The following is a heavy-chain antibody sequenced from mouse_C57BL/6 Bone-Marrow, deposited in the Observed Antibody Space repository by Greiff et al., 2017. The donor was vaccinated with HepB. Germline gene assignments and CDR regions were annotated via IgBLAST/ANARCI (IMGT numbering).Heavy chain of an antibody. J-gene: IGHJ3*01. CDR2: ISSGGSYT. CDR1: GFTFSSYG. Sequence: EVKLMESGGDLVKPGGSLKLSCAASGFTFSSYGMSWVRQTPDKRLEWVATISSGGSYTYYTDSVKGRFTISRDNAKNTLFLQMRSLKSEDTAMYYCARPRFITTAWLAYWGQGTLVTVSA. CDR3: ARPRFITTAWLAY. D-gene: IGHD1-1*01. V-gene: IGHV5-6*01.